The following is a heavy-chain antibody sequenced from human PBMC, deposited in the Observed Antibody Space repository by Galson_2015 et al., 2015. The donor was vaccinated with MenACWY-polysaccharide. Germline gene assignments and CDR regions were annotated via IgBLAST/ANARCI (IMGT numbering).Heavy chain of an antibody. CDR1: GDSASSNSAA. CDR2: TYYRSKWYS. Sequence: CAISGDSASSNSAAWNWIRQSPSRGLEWLGRTYYRSKWYSYYAPSVKNRITIQPDTSKNHFSLKLDSATAADTAVYYCARGIDWYADFQWGQGILVTVSS. D-gene: IGHD3-9*01. V-gene: IGHV6-1*01. CDR3: ARGIDWYADFQ. J-gene: IGHJ4*02.